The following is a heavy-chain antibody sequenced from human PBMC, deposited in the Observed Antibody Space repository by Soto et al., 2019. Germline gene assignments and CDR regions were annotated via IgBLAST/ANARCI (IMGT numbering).Heavy chain of an antibody. J-gene: IGHJ5*02. D-gene: IGHD1-1*01. Sequence: SETLSLTCTVSGGSITNNYWSWIRQSPGKGLEWIGCSYYSGSTSYNPSLRSRVTISIDTSKTQFSLRLRSVTAADTAVYYCARRQNWNNLFDTWGQGTLVTVSS. V-gene: IGHV4-59*08. CDR1: GGSITNNY. CDR2: SYYSGST. CDR3: ARRQNWNNLFDT.